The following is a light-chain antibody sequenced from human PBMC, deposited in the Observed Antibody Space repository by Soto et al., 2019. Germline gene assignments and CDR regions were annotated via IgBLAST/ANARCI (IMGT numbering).Light chain of an antibody. CDR2: GAS. CDR3: QQYDSSPRT. CDR1: QSVSSSF. Sequence: EIVLTQSPGTLSLSPGERATLFCRASQSVSSSFLAWYQQKPGQAPRLLIYGASSRATGIPDRFSGSGSGIDFTLTISRLEPEDFAVYYCQQYDSSPRTSGQGTKVEIK. V-gene: IGKV3-20*01. J-gene: IGKJ1*01.